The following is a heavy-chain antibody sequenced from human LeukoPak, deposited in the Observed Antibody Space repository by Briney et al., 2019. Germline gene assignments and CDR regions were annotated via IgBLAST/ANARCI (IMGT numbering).Heavy chain of an antibody. V-gene: IGHV3-30-3*01. CDR1: GFTFSSYA. D-gene: IGHD3-10*01. Sequence: GGSLRLSCVASGFTFSSYAMHWVRQAPGKGLEWVAVISYDGSNKYYADSVKGRFTISRDNSKNTLYLQMNSLRAEDTAVYYCRYYGSGSYYKRFDYWGQGTLVTVSS. CDR2: ISYDGSNK. CDR3: RYYGSGSYYKRFDY. J-gene: IGHJ4*02.